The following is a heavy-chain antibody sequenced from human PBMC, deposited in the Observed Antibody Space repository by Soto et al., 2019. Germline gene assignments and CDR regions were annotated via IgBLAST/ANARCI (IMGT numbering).Heavy chain of an antibody. Sequence: SETLSLTCTVSGGSISNYYWTWIRQPAGKGLEWIGRMYTSGSTNYNPSLKSRVTMSVDTSKNQFSLNLRSVTAADTAVYYCAKLSCTSSTCYFPGWFDPWGQGTLVTVSS. D-gene: IGHD2-2*01. CDR2: MYTSGST. CDR3: AKLSCTSSTCYFPGWFDP. J-gene: IGHJ5*02. V-gene: IGHV4-4*07. CDR1: GGSISNYY.